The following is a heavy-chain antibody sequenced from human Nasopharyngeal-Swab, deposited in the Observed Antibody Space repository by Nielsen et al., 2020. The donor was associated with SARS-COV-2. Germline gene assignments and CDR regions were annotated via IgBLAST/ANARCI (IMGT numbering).Heavy chain of an antibody. J-gene: IGHJ4*02. CDR3: ARATNLGGSLWVPDY. V-gene: IGHV3-74*01. D-gene: IGHD5-12*01. Sequence: GESLKISCAASGFTFSRYWMHWVRQVPGKGLVWVSRIDTDGSTTDHADSVKGRFTISRDNAKNTLYLQMNNLRAEDTALYYCARATNLGGSLWVPDYWGQGTLVTVSS. CDR2: IDTDGSTT. CDR1: GFTFSRYW.